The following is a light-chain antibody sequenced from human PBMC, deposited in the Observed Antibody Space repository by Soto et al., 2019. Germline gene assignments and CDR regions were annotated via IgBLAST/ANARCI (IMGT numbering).Light chain of an antibody. V-gene: IGKV1-5*03. CDR3: QQYSSHSRA. J-gene: IGKJ1*01. CDR2: KAS. Sequence: DIQMTQSPSTLSASVGDRVTITCRASQSISSWLAWYQQKPGKAPKLPIYKASTLQSGVPSRFSGSGSGTEFTLTISSLQPDDFATYYCQQYSSHSRAFGQGTKVEI. CDR1: QSISSW.